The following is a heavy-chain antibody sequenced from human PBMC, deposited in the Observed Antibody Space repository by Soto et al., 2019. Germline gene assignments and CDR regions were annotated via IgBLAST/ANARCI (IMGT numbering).Heavy chain of an antibody. J-gene: IGHJ4*02. CDR2: IYTSGST. CDR1: GGSISSYY. V-gene: IGHV4-4*07. CDR3: ARGDRVELPSH. Sequence: PXGTLSLTCTVSGGSISSYYWSWIRQPSGKGLEWIGRIYTSGSTNYNPSLKSRVTMSVDTSKNQFSLKLSSVTAADTAVYYCARGDRVELPSHWGQGTLVTVSS. D-gene: IGHD1-26*01.